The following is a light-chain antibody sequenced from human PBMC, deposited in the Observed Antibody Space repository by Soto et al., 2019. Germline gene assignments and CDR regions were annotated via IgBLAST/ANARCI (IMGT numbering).Light chain of an antibody. J-gene: IGKJ2*01. Sequence: EIVLTQSPATLSLSPGERATLSCRASQSVSSYLAWYQQKPGQAPRLLIYHASNRATGIPARFSGSGSGTDFTLSISTIEPEDFAVYDWQQGSNWPRGAFDQGTKVEIK. CDR3: QQGSNWPRGA. V-gene: IGKV3-11*01. CDR2: HAS. CDR1: QSVSSY.